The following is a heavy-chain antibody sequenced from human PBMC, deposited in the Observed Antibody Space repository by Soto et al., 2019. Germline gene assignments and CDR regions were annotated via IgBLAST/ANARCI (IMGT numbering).Heavy chain of an antibody. V-gene: IGHV4-31*03. J-gene: IGHJ4*02. D-gene: IGHD5-18*01. CDR3: ARVPRGRGYSYGQFDY. CDR2: IYYSGST. CDR1: GGSISSGGYY. Sequence: PSETLSLTCTVSGGSISSGGYYWSWIRQHPWKGLEWIGYIYYSGSTYYNPSLKSRVTISVDTSKNQFSLKLSSVTAADTAVYYCARVPRGRGYSYGQFDYWGQGXLVTVYS.